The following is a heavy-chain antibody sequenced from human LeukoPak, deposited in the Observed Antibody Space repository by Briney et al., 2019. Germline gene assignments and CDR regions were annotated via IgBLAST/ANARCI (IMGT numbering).Heavy chain of an antibody. V-gene: IGHV4-59*12. CDR1: GDSINSYY. Sequence: SETLSLTCAVSGDSINSYYWNWIRQPPGKGLEWIGYIYYSGRTDYNPSLKSRVTISVDTSKHQFSMKLKSVTASDTAVYFCARGRWLPNAFDIWGQGTMVTVFS. CDR3: ARGRWLPNAFDI. J-gene: IGHJ3*02. CDR2: IYYSGRT. D-gene: IGHD5-24*01.